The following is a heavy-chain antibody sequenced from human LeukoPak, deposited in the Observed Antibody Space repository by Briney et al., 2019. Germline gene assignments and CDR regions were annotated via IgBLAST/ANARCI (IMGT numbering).Heavy chain of an antibody. D-gene: IGHD6-6*01. CDR2: IRYDGSNK. CDR1: GFSFSSYG. CDR3: AKKYSSSPSGAFDI. J-gene: IGHJ3*02. Sequence: GSLRLSCAASGFSFSSYGMHWVRQAPGKGLEGVAFIRYDGSNKYYADSVKGRFTISRDNSKNTLYLRMNILRAEDTAVYYCAKKYSSSPSGAFDIWGQGTMVTVSS. V-gene: IGHV3-30*02.